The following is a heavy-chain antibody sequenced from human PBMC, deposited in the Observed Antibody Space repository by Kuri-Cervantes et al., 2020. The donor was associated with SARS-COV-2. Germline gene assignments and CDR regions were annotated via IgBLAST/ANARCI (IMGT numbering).Heavy chain of an antibody. CDR2: INHSGST. V-gene: IGHV4-34*01. CDR1: GGSFSGYY. D-gene: IGHD2-2*01. Sequence: ESLKISCAVYGGSFSGYYWSWIRQPPGKGLEWIGEINHSGSTNYNPSLKSRVIISVDTSKNQFSLKLSSVTAADTAVYYCARLGVVAPAATTLDYYYYYGMDVWGQGTTVTVSS. CDR3: ARLGVVAPAATTLDYYYYYGMDV. J-gene: IGHJ6*02.